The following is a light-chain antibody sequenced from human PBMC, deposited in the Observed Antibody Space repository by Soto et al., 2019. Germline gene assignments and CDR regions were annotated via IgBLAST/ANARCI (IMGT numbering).Light chain of an antibody. CDR1: SSNIGSNT. CDR3: AAWDDSFNANV. V-gene: IGLV1-44*01. Sequence: QSVLTQPPSASGTPGQRVTISCSGSSSNIGSNTVNWYQQLPGTAPKLLIYTNNQRPSGVPDRFSGSKSGTSASLAISGLQYEDEADYYFAAWDDSFNANVFGTGTKVTVL. CDR2: TNN. J-gene: IGLJ1*01.